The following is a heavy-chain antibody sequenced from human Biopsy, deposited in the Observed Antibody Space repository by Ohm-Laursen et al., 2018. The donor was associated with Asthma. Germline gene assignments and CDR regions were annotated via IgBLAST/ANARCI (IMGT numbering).Heavy chain of an antibody. J-gene: IGHJ6*02. CDR1: GGSVSTGSYY. Sequence: GTLSLTCTVSGGSVSTGSYYWSWIRQPPGKGLEWLGYIYYTGSDNYNSSLKSRVTISVDTSKNQFSLRLNSVTAADTAVYYCARGPNYHGSGRAPIGMDVWGQGTTVTVSS. CDR2: IYYTGSD. CDR3: ARGPNYHGSGRAPIGMDV. V-gene: IGHV4-61*01. D-gene: IGHD3-10*01.